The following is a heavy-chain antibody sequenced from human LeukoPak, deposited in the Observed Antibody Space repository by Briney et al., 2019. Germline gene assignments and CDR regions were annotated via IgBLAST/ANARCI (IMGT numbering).Heavy chain of an antibody. CDR1: GFSSYS. Sequence: PGGSLRLSCAASGFSSYSLNWVRQAPGKGLEWVSSISSGSDYIYYADSVKGRFTISRDNAKNSLCLQMNSLRAEDAAIYYCARDPWGTHAYWGQGTLVTVSS. CDR2: ISSGSDYI. J-gene: IGHJ4*02. CDR3: ARDPWGTHAY. D-gene: IGHD3-16*01. V-gene: IGHV3-21*01.